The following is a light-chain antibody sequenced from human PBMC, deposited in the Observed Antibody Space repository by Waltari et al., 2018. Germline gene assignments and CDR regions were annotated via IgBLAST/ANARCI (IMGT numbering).Light chain of an antibody. Sequence: QSVLTQPPSVSAAPGQKVTISCSGRSSNLGNNSVAWYQQFPGTAPKPLIYDNNKRPSGIPDRFSGSKSGTSATLGITGLQTGDEADYYCGTWDSSLRGGVFGGGTKLTVL. CDR2: DNN. CDR3: GTWDSSLRGGV. V-gene: IGLV1-51*01. J-gene: IGLJ2*01. CDR1: SSNLGNNS.